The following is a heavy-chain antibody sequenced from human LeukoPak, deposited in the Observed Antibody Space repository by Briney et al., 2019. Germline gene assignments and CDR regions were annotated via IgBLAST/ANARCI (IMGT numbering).Heavy chain of an antibody. CDR1: GFKFSTYW. V-gene: IGHV3-7*03. Sequence: PGGSLRLSCSASGFKFSTYWMSWVRQAPGKGLEWVAIIKQDGTEKYYVDSVKGRFTISRDNAKNSLFLQMNSLRAEDTAVYYCAKDSGITMVRGDYWYFDLWGRGTLVTVSS. D-gene: IGHD3-10*01. CDR2: IKQDGTEK. J-gene: IGHJ2*01. CDR3: AKDSGITMVRGDYWYFDL.